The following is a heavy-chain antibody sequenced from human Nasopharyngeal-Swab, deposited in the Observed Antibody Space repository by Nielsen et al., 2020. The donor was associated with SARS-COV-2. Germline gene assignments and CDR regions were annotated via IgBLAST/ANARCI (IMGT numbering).Heavy chain of an antibody. D-gene: IGHD3-10*01. V-gene: IGHV5-51*01. Sequence: GESLKISCKGSGYSFTSYWIGWVRQMPGKGLEWMGIIYPGDSDTRYSPSFQGQVTISADKSISTAYLQWSSLKASDTAMYYCARPGSGSYYGSYMDVWGKGTTVIVSS. CDR2: IYPGDSDT. CDR3: ARPGSGSYYGSYMDV. CDR1: GYSFTSYW. J-gene: IGHJ6*03.